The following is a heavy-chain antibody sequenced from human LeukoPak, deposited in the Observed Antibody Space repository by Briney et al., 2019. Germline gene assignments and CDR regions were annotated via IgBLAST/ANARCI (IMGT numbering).Heavy chain of an antibody. J-gene: IGHJ5*01. CDR3: ARGSYYDSSGYYWFDS. CDR1: GFSFDTYT. CDR2: VSSGSAYI. Sequence: GGSLRLSCAASGFSFDTYTMNWVRQAPGRGLEWVSSVSSGSAYIAYADSVKGRFTIPRDNAKNSLFMEINSLTAEDTAVYYCARGSYYDSSGYYWFDSWGQGTLVTVSS. V-gene: IGHV3-21*01. D-gene: IGHD3-22*01.